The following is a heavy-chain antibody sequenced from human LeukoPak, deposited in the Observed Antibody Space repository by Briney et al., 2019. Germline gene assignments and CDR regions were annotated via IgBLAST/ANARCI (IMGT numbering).Heavy chain of an antibody. V-gene: IGHV1-46*01. CDR1: GYTFTGYY. D-gene: IGHD3-16*02. Sequence: GASVKVSCKASGYTFTGYYMHWVRQAPGQGLEWMGIINPSGGSTSYAQKFQGRVTMTRDTSTSTVYMELSSLRSEDTAVYYCARDPHMITFGGVIDPPYYFDYWGQGTLVTVSS. CDR3: ARDPHMITFGGVIDPPYYFDY. CDR2: INPSGGST. J-gene: IGHJ4*02.